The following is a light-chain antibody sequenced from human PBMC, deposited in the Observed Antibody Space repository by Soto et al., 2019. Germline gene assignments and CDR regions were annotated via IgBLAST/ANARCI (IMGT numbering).Light chain of an antibody. CDR1: SSDVSAYNY. CDR3: KSYAGSNTYV. J-gene: IGLJ1*01. V-gene: IGLV2-11*01. CDR2: DVS. Sequence: QSALTQPRSVSGSPGQSITISCTGTSSDVSAYNYVSWYQQHPGKAPKIMIYDVSKRPSGVPDRFSGSKSGNTASLTVSGLQAADEADYFCKSYAGSNTYVFGSGTKLTVL.